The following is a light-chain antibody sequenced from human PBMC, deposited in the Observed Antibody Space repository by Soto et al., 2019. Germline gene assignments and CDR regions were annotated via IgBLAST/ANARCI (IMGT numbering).Light chain of an antibody. J-gene: IGKJ4*01. CDR3: QHYRASPRA. CDR2: GAS. CDR1: QSVSNNY. Sequence: EIVLTQSPGTLSLSPGERATLSCRASQSVSNNYLAWYQQKPGQAPRLLIYGASNRATGVPARFSGSGSGTEFTLPISSLEPEGFAVYYCQHYRASPRAFGGGTRLE. V-gene: IGKV3-20*01.